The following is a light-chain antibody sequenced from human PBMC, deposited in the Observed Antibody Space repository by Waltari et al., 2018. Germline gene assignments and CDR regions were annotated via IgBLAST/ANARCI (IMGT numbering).Light chain of an antibody. V-gene: IGKV3-15*01. J-gene: IGKJ2*01. CDR2: GAS. CDR1: QSIKSH. Sequence: ETVMTQSPAILSVSPGESATLSCRASQSIKSHLAWYQQKPGQAPRLLIYGASTRAAGIPARFSGGGSGTEFILTISSLQSEDFATYHCQQYNNWRLYTFGQGTKLEI. CDR3: QQYNNWRLYT.